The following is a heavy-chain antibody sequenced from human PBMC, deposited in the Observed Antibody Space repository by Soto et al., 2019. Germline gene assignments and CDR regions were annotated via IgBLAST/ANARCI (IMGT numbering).Heavy chain of an antibody. CDR2: IYHTGST. J-gene: IGHJ4*02. CDR3: AREYNYDSSGIGFDS. D-gene: IGHD3-22*01. V-gene: IGHV4-4*02. Sequence: SETLSLTCAVSGGSVTNNNYWGWVRQPPGKGLEWIGEIYHTGSTNYNPSLKSRVTMSVDKSKNQFSLKLSSVTAADTAVYYCAREYNYDSSGIGFDSWGQGTLVTVSS. CDR1: GGSVTNNNY.